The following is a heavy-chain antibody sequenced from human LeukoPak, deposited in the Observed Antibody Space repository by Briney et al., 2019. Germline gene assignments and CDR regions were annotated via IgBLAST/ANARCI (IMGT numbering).Heavy chain of an antibody. CDR3: ARVKTTVVTPTRRRGLNWFDP. Sequence: SETLSLTCAVYGGSFSGYYWSWIRQPPGKGLEWIGEINHSGSTNYNPSLKSRVTISVDTSKNQFSLKLSSVTAADTAVYYCARVKTTVVTPTRRRGLNWFDPWGQGTLVTVSS. V-gene: IGHV4-34*01. J-gene: IGHJ5*02. CDR2: INHSGST. D-gene: IGHD4-23*01. CDR1: GGSFSGYY.